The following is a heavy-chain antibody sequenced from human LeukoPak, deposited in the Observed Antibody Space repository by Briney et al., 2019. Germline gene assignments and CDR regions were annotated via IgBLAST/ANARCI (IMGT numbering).Heavy chain of an antibody. CDR2: IYTSGST. CDR1: GGSISSGSYY. V-gene: IGHV4-61*02. CDR3: ARAVYGRHSGSYRAEYFQH. J-gene: IGHJ1*01. Sequence: SETLSLTCTVSGGSISSGSYYWSWIRQPAGKGLEWIGRIYTSGSTNYNPSLKSRVTISVDTSKNQFSLKLSSVTAADTAVYYCARAVYGRHSGSYRAEYFQHWGQGTLVTVSS. D-gene: IGHD1-26*01.